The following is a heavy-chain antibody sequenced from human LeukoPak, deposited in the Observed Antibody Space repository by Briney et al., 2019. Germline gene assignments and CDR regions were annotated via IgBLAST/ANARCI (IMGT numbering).Heavy chain of an antibody. D-gene: IGHD2-21*01. J-gene: IGHJ6*03. V-gene: IGHV1-8*01. CDR2: MNPNSGNT. Sequence: ASVKVSCKVSGYTLTELSMHWVRQAPGKGLEWMGWMNPNSGNTGYAQKFQGRVTMTRNTSISTAYMELSSLRSEDTAVYYYARGEKFHPLDYYYYYMDVWGKGTTVTISS. CDR3: ARGEKFHPLDYYYYYMDV. CDR1: GYTLTELS.